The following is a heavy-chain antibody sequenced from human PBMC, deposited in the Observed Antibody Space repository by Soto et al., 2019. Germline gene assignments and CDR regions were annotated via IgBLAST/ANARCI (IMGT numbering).Heavy chain of an antibody. D-gene: IGHD3-22*01. V-gene: IGHV3-30-3*01. CDR3: ATDPGLAMIVRRGFDI. Sequence: QAQLEESGGGVVQPGSSLTLSCVASGLTFTAYTVHWVRQAPGKTLEWVAVISQDGSQKYYADSVKGRFTISRYNSKKTLCLQMNSLRADDAAVYYCATDPGLAMIVRRGFDIWGQGTMVTVSS. CDR2: ISQDGSQK. CDR1: GLTFTAYT. J-gene: IGHJ3*02.